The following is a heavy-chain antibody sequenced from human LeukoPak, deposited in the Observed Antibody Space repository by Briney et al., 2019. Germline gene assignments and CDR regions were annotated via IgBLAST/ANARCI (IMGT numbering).Heavy chain of an antibody. V-gene: IGHV1-2*04. J-gene: IGHJ4*02. Sequence: ASVKVSCKASGYTFTGYYMHWVRQAPGQGLEWMGWINPNSGGTNYAQKFQGWVTMTRDTSISTAYMELRSLRSDDTAVYYCARFSTVNEEFLGYWGQGTLVTVSS. CDR3: ARFSTVNEEFLGY. CDR1: GYTFTGYY. CDR2: INPNSGGT. D-gene: IGHD2/OR15-2a*01.